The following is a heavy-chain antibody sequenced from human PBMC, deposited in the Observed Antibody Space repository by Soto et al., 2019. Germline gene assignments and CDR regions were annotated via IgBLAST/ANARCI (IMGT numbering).Heavy chain of an antibody. CDR1: GFPLSTYG. CDR3: ARIRGYWYGLDV. J-gene: IGHJ6*02. CDR2: ITGTGGNT. V-gene: IGHV3-23*01. Sequence: GGSLRLSCAASGFPLSTYGMTWVRQAPGKGLEWVSAITGTGGNTYYVDSVKGRFASSRDNSKNMLYLQVNSLRVEDTAVYYCARIRGYWYGLDVWGQGTTVTVSS.